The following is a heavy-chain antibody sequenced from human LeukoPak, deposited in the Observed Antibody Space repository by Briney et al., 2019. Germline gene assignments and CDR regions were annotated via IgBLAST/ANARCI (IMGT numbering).Heavy chain of an antibody. CDR2: ISSSSSYI. Sequence: GGSLRLSCAASGFTFSSYSVNWVRQAPGKGLEWVSSISSSSSYIYYADSVKGRFTVSRDNSKNTLFLRMNSLRGEDTAVYYCARGDYSSGYVAYWGQGTLVTVSS. J-gene: IGHJ4*02. CDR1: GFTFSSYS. D-gene: IGHD5-18*01. CDR3: ARGDYSSGYVAY. V-gene: IGHV3-21*01.